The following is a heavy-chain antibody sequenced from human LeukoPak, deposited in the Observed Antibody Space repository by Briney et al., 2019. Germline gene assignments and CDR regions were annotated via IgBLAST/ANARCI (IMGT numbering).Heavy chain of an antibody. Sequence: SGGSLRLSCAASGFTFSDYYMSWIRQAPGKGLEWVSYISSSGSTIYYADSVKGRFTISRDNAKNSLYLQMNSLRAEDTAVYYCARGKQLVRRQGAFDIWGQGTMVTVSS. CDR1: GFTFSDYY. CDR2: ISSSGSTI. V-gene: IGHV3-11*01. D-gene: IGHD6-13*01. J-gene: IGHJ3*02. CDR3: ARGKQLVRRQGAFDI.